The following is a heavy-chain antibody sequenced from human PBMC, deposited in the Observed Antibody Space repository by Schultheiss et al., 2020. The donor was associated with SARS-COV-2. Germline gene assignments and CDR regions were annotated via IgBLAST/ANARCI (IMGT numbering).Heavy chain of an antibody. CDR2: IYYSGST. V-gene: IGHV4-61*01. CDR3: ARSLNYDILTGHAAFDP. CDR1: GGSVSSGSYY. Sequence: SETLSLTCTVSGGSVSSGSYYWSWIRQPPGKGLEWIGYIYYSGSTNYNPSLKSRVTISVDTSKNQFSLKLSSVTAADTAVYYCARSLNYDILTGHAAFDPWGQGTLVTVSS. J-gene: IGHJ5*02. D-gene: IGHD3-9*01.